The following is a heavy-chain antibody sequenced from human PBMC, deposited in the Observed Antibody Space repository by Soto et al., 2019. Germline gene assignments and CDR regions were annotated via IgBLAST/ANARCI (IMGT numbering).Heavy chain of an antibody. D-gene: IGHD3-10*01. CDR1: GGSISSGDSY. Sequence: QVQLQESGPGLVKPSQTLSLTCNVSGGSISSGDSYWSWIRQHPGQGLEWIGYIYYRGATYYNPSGKFRVSRSVGISKDQFSLRLSSVSAADSAVYYCARDYHVSVSLLGVDAWGLGSTVTVSS. CDR3: ARDYHVSVSLLGVDA. J-gene: IGHJ6*02. V-gene: IGHV4-31*03. CDR2: IYYRGAT.